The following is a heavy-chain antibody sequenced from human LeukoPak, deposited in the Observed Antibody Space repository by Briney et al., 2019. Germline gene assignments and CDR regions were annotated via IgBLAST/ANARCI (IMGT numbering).Heavy chain of an antibody. V-gene: IGHV3-9*01. D-gene: IGHD3-16*01. J-gene: IGHJ4*02. CDR3: EKGHVWGIYYPNYTFDY. CDR1: GFTFDDYA. Sequence: GGSLRLSCAASGFTFDDYAMHWVRQAPGKGLEWVSGISWNSGSIGYADSVKGRFTISRDNAKNSLYLQMNSLRAEDTALYYCEKGHVWGIYYPNYTFDYGAREP. CDR2: ISWNSGSI.